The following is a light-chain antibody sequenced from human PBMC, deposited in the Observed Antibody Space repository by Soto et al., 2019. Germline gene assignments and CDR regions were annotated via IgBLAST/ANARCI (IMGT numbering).Light chain of an antibody. V-gene: IGKV2-28*01. CDR3: MQALQTPFT. CDR1: QSLLHGNGYNY. Sequence: DLVMTQSPLSLPVTPGEPASISCRSSQSLLHGNGYNYLDWYLQKPGQSPQLLIYLGSNRVSGVPDRFSGSEACTDFTLEISRVESEDVGIYYCMQALQTPFTFGQGTKLEVK. J-gene: IGKJ2*01. CDR2: LGS.